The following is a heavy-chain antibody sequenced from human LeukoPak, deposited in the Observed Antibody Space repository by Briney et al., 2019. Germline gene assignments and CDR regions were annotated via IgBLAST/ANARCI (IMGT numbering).Heavy chain of an antibody. J-gene: IGHJ3*02. CDR2: INHSGST. CDR3: ARDRYYYDSSGYYPLDI. Sequence: PSETLSLTCAVYGGSFSGYYWSWIRQPPGKGLEWIGEINHSGSTNYNPSLKSRVTISVDTSKNQFSLKLSSVTAADTAVYYCARDRYYYDSSGYYPLDIWGQGTMVTVSS. D-gene: IGHD3-22*01. V-gene: IGHV4-34*01. CDR1: GGSFSGYY.